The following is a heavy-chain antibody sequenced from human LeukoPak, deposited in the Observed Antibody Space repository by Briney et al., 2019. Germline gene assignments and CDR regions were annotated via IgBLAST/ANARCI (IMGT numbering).Heavy chain of an antibody. J-gene: IGHJ4*02. V-gene: IGHV4-39*07. D-gene: IGHD5-18*01. CDR2: IYYSGST. Sequence: PSETLSLTCTVSGASVSGSAYYWGWIRQPPGKGLEWIGSIYYSGSTYYNPSLKSRVTISVDTSKNQFSLKLSSVTAADTAVYYCASITRGYSYDPDYWGQGTLVTVSS. CDR1: GASVSGSAYY. CDR3: ASITRGYSYDPDY.